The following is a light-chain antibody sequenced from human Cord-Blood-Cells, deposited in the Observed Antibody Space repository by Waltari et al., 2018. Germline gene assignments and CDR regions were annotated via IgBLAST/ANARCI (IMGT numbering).Light chain of an antibody. Sequence: QSALTQPASLSGSPGQSITISCTGTSSDGGSYNIVTWYQQPPGKAPKLIIYEGSKRPSGVSNRFSGSKAGNTASLTISGLQAEDEADYYCCSYAGSSTVVFGGGTKLTVL. CDR2: EGS. J-gene: IGLJ2*01. CDR3: CSYAGSSTVV. CDR1: SSDGGSYNI. V-gene: IGLV2-23*01.